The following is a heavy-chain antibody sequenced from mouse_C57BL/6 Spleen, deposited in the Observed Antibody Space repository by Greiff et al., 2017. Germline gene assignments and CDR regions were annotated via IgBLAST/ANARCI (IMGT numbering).Heavy chain of an antibody. CDR1: ASTFTSSW. D-gene: IGHD2-4*01. J-gene: IGHJ3*01. Sequence: QSQLQQSGTELVKPGASVKLSCKASASTFTSSWRHWGKQRPGQGLEWIGNINPSNGGTNYNEKFKSKATLTVDKSSSTAYMQLSSLTSEDSAVYYCARRDYDYDEVWAYWGQGTLVTVSA. CDR2: INPSNGGT. CDR3: ARRDYDYDEVWAY. V-gene: IGHV1-53*01.